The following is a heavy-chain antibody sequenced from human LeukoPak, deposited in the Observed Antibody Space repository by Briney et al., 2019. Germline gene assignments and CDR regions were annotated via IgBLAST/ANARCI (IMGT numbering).Heavy chain of an antibody. CDR1: GGSINSEDFY. CDR3: ARAASGPSDY. J-gene: IGHJ4*02. D-gene: IGHD2-15*01. Sequence: SQTLSLTCNVSGGSINSEDFYWSWIRQPAGKGLEWIGHILTSGMINYNPSLKSRVTISADTSKNQFFLRLSSVTAADTAVYYCARAASGPSDYWGQGTLVTVSS. V-gene: IGHV4-61*09. CDR2: ILTSGMI.